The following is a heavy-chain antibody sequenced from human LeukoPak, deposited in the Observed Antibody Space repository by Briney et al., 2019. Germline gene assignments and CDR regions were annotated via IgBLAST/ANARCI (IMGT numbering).Heavy chain of an antibody. CDR3: ASWDWNPNYYFDY. J-gene: IGHJ4*02. CDR1: GYTFTGYY. CDR2: INPNSGGT. Sequence: VASVTVSCTTSGYTFTGYYMHWVRQAPGQGLEWMGRINPNSGGTNYARKFQGRVTMTRDTSITTAYMELSSLRSDDTAVYYCASWDWNPNYYFDYWGQGTLVTVSS. D-gene: IGHD1-1*01. V-gene: IGHV1-2*06.